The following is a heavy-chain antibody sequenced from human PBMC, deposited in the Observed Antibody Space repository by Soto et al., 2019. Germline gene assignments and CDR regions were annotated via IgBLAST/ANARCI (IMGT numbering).Heavy chain of an antibody. CDR1: GYTFTSYD. CDR2: MNPNSGNT. V-gene: IGHV1-8*01. D-gene: IGHD2-8*01. Sequence: QVQLVQSGAEVKKPGASVKVSCKASGYTFTSYDINWVRQATGQGLEWMGWMNPNSGNTGYAQKFQGRVTMTRNTSISTAYMELSSLRSEDTAVYYCAKGYCTNGVCYTDRDYYYYGMDVWGQGTTVTVSS. CDR3: AKGYCTNGVCYTDRDYYYYGMDV. J-gene: IGHJ6*02.